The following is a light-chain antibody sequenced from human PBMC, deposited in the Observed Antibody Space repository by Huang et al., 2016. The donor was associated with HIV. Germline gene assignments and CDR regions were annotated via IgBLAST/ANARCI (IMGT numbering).Light chain of an antibody. CDR2: ATS. CDR1: QSVGNY. Sequence: DIQLTQSPSSLSASVGDRITITCRASQSVGNYLNWYQQRPGKAPNLLIYATSNLQTGVPSRFSGSGSVTVFILTINSLQLEDFATYYCQQTYTALWAFGQGTRVEFK. J-gene: IGKJ1*01. V-gene: IGKV1-39*01. CDR3: QQTYTALWA.